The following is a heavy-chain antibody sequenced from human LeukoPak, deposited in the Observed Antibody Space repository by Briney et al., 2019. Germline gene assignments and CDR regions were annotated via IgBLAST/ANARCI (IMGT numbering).Heavy chain of an antibody. CDR3: ARGPESHSSGYYYALFDY. D-gene: IGHD3-22*01. CDR2: INPSGGST. Sequence: GASVKVSCKASGYTFTSYYMHWVRQAPGQGLEWMGIINPSGGSTSYAQKFQGRVTMTRDTSTSTAYMKLRSLRSDDTAVYYCARGPESHSSGYYYALFDYWGQGTLVTVSS. V-gene: IGHV1-46*01. J-gene: IGHJ4*02. CDR1: GYTFTSYY.